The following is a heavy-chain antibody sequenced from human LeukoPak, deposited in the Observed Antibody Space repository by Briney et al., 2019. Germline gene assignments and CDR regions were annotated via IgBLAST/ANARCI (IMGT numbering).Heavy chain of an antibody. Sequence: ASVTVSCKASGYTFTSYYMHWVRQAPGQGLEWMGIINPSGGSTSYAQKFQGRVTMTRDTSTSTVYMELSSLRSEDTAVYYCARDRDGVDGGRPYYFDYWGQGTLVTVSS. J-gene: IGHJ4*02. CDR3: ARDRDGVDGGRPYYFDY. D-gene: IGHD4-23*01. CDR2: INPSGGST. CDR1: GYTFTSYY. V-gene: IGHV1-46*01.